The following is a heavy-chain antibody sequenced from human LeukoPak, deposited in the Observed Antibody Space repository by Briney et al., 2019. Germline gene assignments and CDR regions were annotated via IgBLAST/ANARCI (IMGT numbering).Heavy chain of an antibody. CDR1: GYTFTDYY. CDR3: VRDDGSYSAPFGY. D-gene: IGHD1-26*01. CDR2: INPNSGDT. V-gene: IGHV1-2*02. Sequence: ASVKASCKESGYTFTDYYMHWVRQAPGQGLEWMGWINPNSGDTNYPQAFQGRVTMTRDTSISTAYMELSRLRSDDTAVYYCVRDDGSYSAPFGYWGQGTLVTVSS. J-gene: IGHJ4*02.